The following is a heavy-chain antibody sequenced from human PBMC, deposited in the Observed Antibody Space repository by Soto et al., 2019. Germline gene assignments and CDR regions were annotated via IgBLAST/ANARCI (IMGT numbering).Heavy chain of an antibody. Sequence: QVQLVESGGGVVQPGRSLRLSCAASGFTFSSYGMHWVRQAPGKGLEWVAGIWYDGSNKYYADSVKGRFTISRDNSKNTLYLQMNSLRAEDTAVYYCARDAGRSGSLDYWGQGTLVTVSS. CDR1: GFTFSSYG. J-gene: IGHJ4*02. CDR3: ARDAGRSGSLDY. CDR2: IWYDGSNK. D-gene: IGHD5-12*01. V-gene: IGHV3-33*01.